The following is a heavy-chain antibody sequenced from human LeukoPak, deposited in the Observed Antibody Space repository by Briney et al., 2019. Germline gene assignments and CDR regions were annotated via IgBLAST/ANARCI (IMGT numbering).Heavy chain of an antibody. J-gene: IGHJ4*02. CDR3: ARGQSMYY. D-gene: IGHD2-8*01. Sequence: AAVTVSCKASGYTFNNYFISWVRHAPGQGLEWVGWISPHSHTTHYAEKVQGRVTMTTATSTTTVYMELRSLTSDDTAVYFCARGQSMYYWGQGTPVTVPS. CDR1: GYTFNNYF. V-gene: IGHV1-18*01. CDR2: ISPHSHTT.